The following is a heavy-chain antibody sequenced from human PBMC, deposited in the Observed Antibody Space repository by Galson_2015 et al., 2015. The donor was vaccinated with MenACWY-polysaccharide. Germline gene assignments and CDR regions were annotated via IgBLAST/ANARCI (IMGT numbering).Heavy chain of an antibody. Sequence: SLRLSCAASGFSLGAWYMSWIRQAPGKGLEWLSYISKSGDSIYYGDSVKGRFAISRDSAKNSLYLQLNSLKVEDTAIYYCARGHYGLDVWGQGTTVTVSS. CDR1: GFSLGAWY. V-gene: IGHV3-11*01. CDR3: ARGHYGLDV. J-gene: IGHJ6*02. CDR2: ISKSGDSI.